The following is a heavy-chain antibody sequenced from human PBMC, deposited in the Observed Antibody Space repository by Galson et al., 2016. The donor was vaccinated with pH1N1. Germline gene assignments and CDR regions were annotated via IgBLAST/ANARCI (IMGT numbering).Heavy chain of an antibody. J-gene: IGHJ3*02. D-gene: IGHD3-22*01. V-gene: IGHV3-9*01. Sequence: SLRLSCAASGFTFEDFALHWVRQGPGKGLEWVSGISWNRGAIGYAESVKGRFTISRDNAKNSLYLQMDSLRAEDTTLYYCVKDRAFYYDCSGYDYAFDIWGQGTMVPVAS. CDR1: GFTFEDFA. CDR2: ISWNRGAI. CDR3: VKDRAFYYDCSGYDYAFDI.